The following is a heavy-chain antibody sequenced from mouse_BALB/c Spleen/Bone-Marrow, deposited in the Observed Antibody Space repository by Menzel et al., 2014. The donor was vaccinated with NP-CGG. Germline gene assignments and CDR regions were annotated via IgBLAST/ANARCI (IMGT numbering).Heavy chain of an antibody. J-gene: IGHJ4*01. CDR1: GFSLSRYS. CDR2: IWGGGST. V-gene: IGHV2-6-4*01. CDR3: ARNCRYYGYDVNAMDY. D-gene: IGHD2-2*01. Sequence: VKLVESGPGLVAPSQSLSITCTVSGFSLSRYSVHWVRQPPGKGLEWLGMIWGGGSTDYNSALKSRLSISKDNSKSQVFLKMNSLQTDDTAMYYCARNCRYYGYDVNAMDYWGQGTSVTGSS.